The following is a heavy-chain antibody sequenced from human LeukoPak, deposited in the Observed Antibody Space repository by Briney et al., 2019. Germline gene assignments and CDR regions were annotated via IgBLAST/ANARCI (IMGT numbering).Heavy chain of an antibody. Sequence: GGSLRLSCAASGFTYSDYYMSWIRQAPGKGLEWVSYISNSGNTIYYPDSVKGRFTISRDNAKNSLDLQMSSLRAEDTAVYYCARGGGYTSSWHLEAFDIWGQGTMVTVSS. CDR2: ISNSGNTI. CDR1: GFTYSDYY. CDR3: ARGGGYTSSWHLEAFDI. V-gene: IGHV3-11*04. J-gene: IGHJ3*02. D-gene: IGHD6-13*01.